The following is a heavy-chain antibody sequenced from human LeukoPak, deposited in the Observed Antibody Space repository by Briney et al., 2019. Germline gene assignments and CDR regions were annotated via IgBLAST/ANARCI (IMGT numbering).Heavy chain of an antibody. D-gene: IGHD3-10*01. J-gene: IGHJ3*02. CDR3: APAPITMVRGVITSHAFDI. CDR2: IIPIFGTA. Sequence: ASVKVSCKASGGTCSSYAISWVRQAPGQGLEWMGRIIPIFGTANYAQKFQGRVTITTDESTSTAYMELSSLRSEDTAVYYCAPAPITMVRGVITSHAFDIWGQGTMVTVSS. CDR1: GGTCSSYA. V-gene: IGHV1-69*05.